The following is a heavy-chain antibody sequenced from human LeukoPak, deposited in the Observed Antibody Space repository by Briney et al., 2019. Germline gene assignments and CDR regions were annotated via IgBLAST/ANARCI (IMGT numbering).Heavy chain of an antibody. V-gene: IGHV3-21*01. CDR3: ARGDIAAAVDY. J-gene: IGHJ4*02. CDR2: ISSSSSYI. CDR1: GFTLSSYS. Sequence: GGSLRLSCAASGFTLSSYSMNWVRQAPGKGLEWVSSISSSSSYIYYADSVKGRFTISRDNAKNSLYLQMNSLRAEDTAVYYCARGDIAAAVDYWGQGTLVTVSS. D-gene: IGHD6-13*01.